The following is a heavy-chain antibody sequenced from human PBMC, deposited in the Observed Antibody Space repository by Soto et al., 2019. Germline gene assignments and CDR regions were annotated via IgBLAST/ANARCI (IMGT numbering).Heavy chain of an antibody. Sequence: QVQLQESGPGLVKPSETLSLTCTVSGGSISSYYWSWIRQPAGKGLEWIGRIYTSGSTNYNPSLKSRVTMSVDTSKNQFSLKLSSVTAADTAVYYCARGQKVDDFWSGYPNWFDPWGQGTLVTVSS. CDR2: IYTSGST. D-gene: IGHD3-3*01. CDR3: ARGQKVDDFWSGYPNWFDP. J-gene: IGHJ5*02. CDR1: GGSISSYY. V-gene: IGHV4-4*07.